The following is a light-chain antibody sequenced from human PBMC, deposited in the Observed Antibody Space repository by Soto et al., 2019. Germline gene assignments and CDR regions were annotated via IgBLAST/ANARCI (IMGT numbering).Light chain of an antibody. CDR2: DAS. CDR1: QSISSG. J-gene: IGKJ1*01. CDR3: QQYNSYSPWT. V-gene: IGKV1-5*01. Sequence: DIQMTQSASTLSASFGDRVTITWRASQSISSGLAWYQQKPGKAPKVLIYDASSLQSGVPSRFSGSGSGTEFTLTISSLQPEDFAIYYCQQYNSYSPWTFGQGTKVDIK.